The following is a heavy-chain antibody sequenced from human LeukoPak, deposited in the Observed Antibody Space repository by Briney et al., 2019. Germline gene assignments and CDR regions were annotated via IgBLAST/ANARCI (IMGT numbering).Heavy chain of an antibody. V-gene: IGHV3-7*03. CDR3: ATSSDSSGND. Sequence: PGGSLRLSCAASGFTFSNYWMSWVRQAPGKGLEWVANIKGDGSYKYYVDSVKGRFTISRDNAKSSLYLQMNTLRAEDTAVYYCATSSDSSGNDWGQGTLATVSS. D-gene: IGHD3-22*01. J-gene: IGHJ4*02. CDR2: IKGDGSYK. CDR1: GFTFSNYW.